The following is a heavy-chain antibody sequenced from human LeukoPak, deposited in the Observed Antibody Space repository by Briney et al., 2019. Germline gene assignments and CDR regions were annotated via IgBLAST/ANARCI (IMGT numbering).Heavy chain of an antibody. Sequence: GGSLRLSCAASGFTFSSYEMNWVRQAPGKGLEWVSYISSSGSTIYYADSVKGRFTISRDNAKNTLYLQMNSLRAEDTAVYYCARERKYDSNFDYWGQGTLVTVSS. CDR2: ISSSGSTI. J-gene: IGHJ4*02. CDR3: ARERKYDSNFDY. V-gene: IGHV3-48*03. D-gene: IGHD1-1*01. CDR1: GFTFSSYE.